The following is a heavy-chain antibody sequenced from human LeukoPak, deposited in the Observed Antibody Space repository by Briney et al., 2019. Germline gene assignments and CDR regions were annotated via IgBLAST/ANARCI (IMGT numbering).Heavy chain of an antibody. Sequence: PSETLSLTCTVSGGSISSSSYYWGWIRQPPGKGLEWIGSIYYSGSTYYNPSLKSRVTISVDTSKNQFSLKLSSVTAADTAVYHCARLRDSSGYYPPYFDYWGQGTLVTVSS. CDR3: ARLRDSSGYYPPYFDY. CDR2: IYYSGST. J-gene: IGHJ4*02. CDR1: GGSISSSSYY. V-gene: IGHV4-39*01. D-gene: IGHD3-22*01.